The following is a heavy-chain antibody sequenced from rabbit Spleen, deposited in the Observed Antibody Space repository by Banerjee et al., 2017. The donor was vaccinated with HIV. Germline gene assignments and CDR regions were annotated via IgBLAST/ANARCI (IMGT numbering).Heavy chain of an antibody. CDR2: IDTSDGDT. Sequence: QQQLEETGGGLVQPGGSLTLTCTASGFSFSSNWICWVRQAPGKGLEWIACIDTSDGDTDYANWPKGRFTISKASSTTVTLQMTSLTAADTATYFCARDLAGVIGWNFYLWGPGTLVTVS. CDR1: GFSFSSNW. CDR3: ARDLAGVIGWNFYL. J-gene: IGHJ4*01. V-gene: IGHV1S45*01. D-gene: IGHD4-1*01.